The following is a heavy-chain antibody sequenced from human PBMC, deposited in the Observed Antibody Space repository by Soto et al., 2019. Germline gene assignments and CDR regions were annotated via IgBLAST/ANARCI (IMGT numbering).Heavy chain of an antibody. J-gene: IGHJ6*02. CDR3: AKDIYSGTGGMDV. CDR2: ISYDGSNK. Sequence: GGSLRLSCAASGFTFSIYGMHWVRQAPGKGLEWVAVISYDGSNKYYADSVKGRFTISRDNSKNTLYLQMNSLRAEDTAVYYCAKDIYSGTGGMDVWGQGTTVTVSS. CDR1: GFTFSIYG. V-gene: IGHV3-30*18. D-gene: IGHD3-10*01.